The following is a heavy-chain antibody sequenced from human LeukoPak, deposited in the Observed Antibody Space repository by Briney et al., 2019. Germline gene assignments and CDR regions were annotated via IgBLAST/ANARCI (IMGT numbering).Heavy chain of an antibody. CDR1: GGSFSGYY. V-gene: IGHV4-34*01. D-gene: IGHD3-3*01. CDR2: INHSGST. Sequence: SETLSLTCAVYGGSFSGYYWSWIRQPPGKGLEWIGEINHSGSTNYNPSLKSRVTISVDTSKNQFSLKLSSVTAADTAVYYCARTDKVYYDFWSGHQGYFDYWGQGTLVTVSS. CDR3: ARTDKVYYDFWSGHQGYFDY. J-gene: IGHJ4*02.